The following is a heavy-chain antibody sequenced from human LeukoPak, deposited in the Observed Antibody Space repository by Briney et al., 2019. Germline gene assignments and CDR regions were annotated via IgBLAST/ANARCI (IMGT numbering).Heavy chain of an antibody. V-gene: IGHV3-15*01. CDR1: GFTFSYAW. CDR2: IRTKTAGGTP. D-gene: IGHD5-24*01. Sequence: PGGSLRLSCAVSGFTFSYAWMSWVRQAPGKGLEWVGLIRTKTAGGTPDYAAPVKGRFTISRDDSKNMLYLQMNSLKTEDTAMYYCATDQGWLQFLHWGQGTLVTVSS. J-gene: IGHJ4*02. CDR3: ATDQGWLQFLH.